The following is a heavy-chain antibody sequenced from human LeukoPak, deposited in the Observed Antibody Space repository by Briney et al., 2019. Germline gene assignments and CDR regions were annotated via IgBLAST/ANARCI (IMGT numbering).Heavy chain of an antibody. D-gene: IGHD3-22*01. J-gene: IGHJ4*02. CDR3: ARDWRTSSYIYYLDY. V-gene: IGHV3-23*01. CDR1: GFTFSSYA. CDR2: ISGSGGST. Sequence: GGSLRLSCAASGFTFSSYAMSWVRQAPGKGLEWVSAISGSGGSTYYADSVKGRFTISRDSSKNTLYLQMNSLRAEDTAVYYCARDWRTSSYIYYLDYWGQGTLVTVSS.